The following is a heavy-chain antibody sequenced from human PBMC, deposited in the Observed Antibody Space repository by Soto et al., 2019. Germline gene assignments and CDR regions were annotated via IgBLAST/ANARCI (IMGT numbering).Heavy chain of an antibody. J-gene: IGHJ5*02. Sequence: SETLSLTCAVYGGSFSGYYWSWIRQPPGKGLEWIGEINHSGSTNYNPSLKSRVTISVDTSKNQFSLKLSSVTAADTAVYYCARGVAGARRLGWFDPWGQGTLVTVS. CDR3: ARGVAGARRLGWFDP. D-gene: IGHD6-19*01. V-gene: IGHV4-34*01. CDR1: GGSFSGYY. CDR2: INHSGST.